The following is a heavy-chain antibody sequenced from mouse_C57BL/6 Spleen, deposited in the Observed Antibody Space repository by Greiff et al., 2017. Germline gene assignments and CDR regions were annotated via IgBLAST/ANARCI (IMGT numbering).Heavy chain of an antibody. CDR3: TRDYGSSPYAMDY. CDR2: IDPETGGT. CDR1: GYTFTDYE. V-gene: IGHV1-15*01. D-gene: IGHD1-1*01. J-gene: IGHJ4*01. Sequence: VKVVESGAELVRPGASVTLSCKASGYTFTDYEMHWVKQTPVHGLEWIGAIDPETGGTAYNQKFKGKAILTADKSSSTAYMERRSLTSEDSAVYYCTRDYGSSPYAMDYWGQGTTVTVSS.